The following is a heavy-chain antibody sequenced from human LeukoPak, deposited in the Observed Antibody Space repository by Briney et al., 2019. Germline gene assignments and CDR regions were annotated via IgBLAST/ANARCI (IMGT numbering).Heavy chain of an antibody. CDR1: GNYW. D-gene: IGHD3-22*01. J-gene: IGHJ4*02. Sequence: GGSLRLSCAASGNYWMHWVRQAPGKGLVWVSHINGDGSWTTYADSVKGRFTISRDNAKNSLYLQMNSLRAEDTAVYYCATPLDYYDTSGYHQGGDWGQGTLV. CDR3: ATPLDYYDTSGYHQGGD. V-gene: IGHV3-74*01. CDR2: INGDGSWT.